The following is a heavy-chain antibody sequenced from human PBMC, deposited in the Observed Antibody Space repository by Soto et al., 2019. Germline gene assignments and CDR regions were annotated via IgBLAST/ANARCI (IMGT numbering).Heavy chain of an antibody. Sequence: PSETLSLTCTVSGGSISSGDYYWSWIRQPPGKGLEWIGYIYYSGSTYYNPSLKSRVTISVDTSKNQFSLKLSSVTAADTAVYYCARDRPYDSSGYGFDYWGQGTLVTVSS. D-gene: IGHD3-22*01. V-gene: IGHV4-30-4*01. J-gene: IGHJ4*02. CDR2: IYYSGST. CDR3: ARDRPYDSSGYGFDY. CDR1: GGSISSGDYY.